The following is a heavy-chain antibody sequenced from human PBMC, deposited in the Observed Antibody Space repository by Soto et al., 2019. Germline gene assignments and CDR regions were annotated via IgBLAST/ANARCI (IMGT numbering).Heavy chain of an antibody. Sequence: GGSLRLSCAASGFTFSSYDMHWVRQATGKGLEWVSAIGTAGDTYYPGSVKGRFTISRENAKNFLYLQMNSLRAEDTAVYYCARDRRYDYVWGSYRYNYYGMDVWGQGTTVTVSS. D-gene: IGHD3-16*02. CDR1: GFTFSSYD. CDR2: IGTAGDT. J-gene: IGHJ6*02. CDR3: ARDRRYDYVWGSYRYNYYGMDV. V-gene: IGHV3-13*01.